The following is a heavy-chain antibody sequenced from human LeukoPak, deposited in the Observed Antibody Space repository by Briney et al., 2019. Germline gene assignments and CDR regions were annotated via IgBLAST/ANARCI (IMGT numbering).Heavy chain of an antibody. Sequence: SVKVSCKASGFTFTSSAMQWVRQARGQRLECIGWIVVGSGNTNYAQKFQERVTITRDMSTSTAYMELSSLRSEDTAVYYCAASNSSSYYGMDVWGQGTTVTVSS. J-gene: IGHJ6*02. V-gene: IGHV1-58*02. CDR2: IVVGSGNT. CDR1: GFTFTSSA. CDR3: AASNSSSYYGMDV. D-gene: IGHD6-13*01.